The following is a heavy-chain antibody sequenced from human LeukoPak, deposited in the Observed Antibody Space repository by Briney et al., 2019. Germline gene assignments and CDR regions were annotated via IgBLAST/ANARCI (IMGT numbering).Heavy chain of an antibody. CDR2: IYYRGST. CDR3: ARESVYSSGWQSVD. Sequence: SETLSLTCTVSGGSISSGGYYWSWIRQHPGKGLEWIGYIYYRGSTYYNPSLKSRVTISVDTPKNQFSLKLSSVTAADTAVYYCARESVYSSGWQSVDWGQGTLVTVSS. J-gene: IGHJ4*02. CDR1: GGSISSGGYY. D-gene: IGHD6-19*01. V-gene: IGHV4-31*03.